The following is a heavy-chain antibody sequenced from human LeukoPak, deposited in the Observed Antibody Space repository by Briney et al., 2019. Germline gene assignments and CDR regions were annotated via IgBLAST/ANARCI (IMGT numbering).Heavy chain of an antibody. CDR1: GGSFSGYY. Sequence: PSETLSLTCAVYGGSFSGYYWSWIRQPPGKGLEWIGEINHSGSTNYNPSLKSRVTISVDTSKNQFSLKLSSVTAADTAVYYCARGGFWSGYYYFDYWGQGTLVTVSS. CDR3: ARGGFWSGYYYFDY. D-gene: IGHD3-3*01. V-gene: IGHV4-34*01. CDR2: INHSGST. J-gene: IGHJ4*02.